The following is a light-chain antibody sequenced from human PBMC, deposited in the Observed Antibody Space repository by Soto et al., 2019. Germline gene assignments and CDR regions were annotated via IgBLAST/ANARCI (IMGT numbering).Light chain of an antibody. CDR2: GAS. V-gene: IGKV3-20*01. J-gene: IGKJ2*01. Sequence: EIVLTQSPGTLSLSPGERATLSCRASQSVSSDQLAWYQQKPGQAPRLLIYGASSRATGIPDKCSGSGSGTAFTLTISRVEPEDFAVYYCQQYDGSPRYTFGQGTKLEIK. CDR1: QSVSSDQ. CDR3: QQYDGSPRYT.